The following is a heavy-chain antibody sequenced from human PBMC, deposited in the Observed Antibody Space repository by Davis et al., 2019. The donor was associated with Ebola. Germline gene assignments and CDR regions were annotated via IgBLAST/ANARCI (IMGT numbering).Heavy chain of an antibody. D-gene: IGHD1-1*01. J-gene: IGHJ4*02. Sequence: PGGSLRLSCAASGFTFSSSAMSWVRQAPGKGLEWVSTISDSGGSTYYADSLKGRFTISRDDSKNMLYLQMNSLRAEDTAVYYCAKVEGAPFDYWGQGTLVTVSS. CDR1: GFTFSSSA. CDR3: AKVEGAPFDY. CDR2: ISDSGGST. V-gene: IGHV3-23*01.